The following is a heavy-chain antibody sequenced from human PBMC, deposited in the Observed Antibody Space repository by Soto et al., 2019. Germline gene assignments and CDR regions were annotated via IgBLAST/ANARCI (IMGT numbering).Heavy chain of an antibody. D-gene: IGHD2-21*01. CDR3: ARSDCGGQCACDY. CDR1: GFTFGTYA. J-gene: IGHJ4*02. CDR2: IWYDGRIE. V-gene: IGHV3-33*01. Sequence: LRLSCAASGFTFGTYAMHWVRQAPGKGLEWVAGIWYDGRIENYADSVKGRFSISRDNSKSTVSLHMSSLRLEDTAIYYCARSDCGGQCACDYWGQGTLVTVSS.